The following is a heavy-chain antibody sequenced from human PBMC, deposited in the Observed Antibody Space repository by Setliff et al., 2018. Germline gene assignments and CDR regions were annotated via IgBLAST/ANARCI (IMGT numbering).Heavy chain of an antibody. D-gene: IGHD3-3*01. CDR3: RFWSSYYKNDY. CDR2: INQSGNT. CDR1: GGSFSDYY. Sequence: TSETLSLTCTVYGGSFSDYYWGWIRQSPGKRPEWIAEINQSGNTNYNPSLNSRVSVSVDTPTNQFSLEVFSVTAADTAVYYCRFWSSYYKNDYWAQGTPVTVSS. V-gene: IGHV4-34*01. J-gene: IGHJ4*02.